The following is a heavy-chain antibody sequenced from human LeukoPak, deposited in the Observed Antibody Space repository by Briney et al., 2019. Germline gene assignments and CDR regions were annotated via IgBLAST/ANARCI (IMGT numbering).Heavy chain of an antibody. V-gene: IGHV5-51*01. CDR2: IYPDDSDV. J-gene: IGHJ4*02. CDR1: GYTFSDYW. CDR3: ANSLGYFDSLAVFEI. D-gene: IGHD3-9*01. Sequence: GESLKISCKGSGYTFSDYWIGWVRQMPGKGLEWMGIIYPDDSDVRYSPSFQGQVTISADKSINTAYLQWVSLKASDTAMYYCANSLGYFDSLAVFEIWGQGTRVTVSS.